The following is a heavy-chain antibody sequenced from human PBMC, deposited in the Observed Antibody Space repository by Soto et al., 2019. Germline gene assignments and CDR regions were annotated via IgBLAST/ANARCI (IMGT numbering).Heavy chain of an antibody. J-gene: IGHJ4*02. Sequence: DVQLVESGGDSVQPGGSLRLSCEAAGFTFSTYSMNWVRQAPGKGLEWLAYIAFNNGRTDYADSVKGRFTISRDNALNSVYLQMNSLRAEDTAVYYCVRDMDMVPEGQNMVHGDYWGPGTLVTVSS. V-gene: IGHV3-48*01. D-gene: IGHD5-12*01. CDR1: GFTFSTYS. CDR3: VRDMDMVPEGQNMVHGDY. CDR2: IAFNNGRT.